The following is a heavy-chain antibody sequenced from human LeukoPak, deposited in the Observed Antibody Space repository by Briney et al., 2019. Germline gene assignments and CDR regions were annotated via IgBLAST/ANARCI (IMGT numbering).Heavy chain of an antibody. CDR1: GYTFTSYA. Sequence: GASVKVSCKASGYTFTSYAMNCVRQAPGQGLEWMGWINTNTGNPTYAQGFTGRFVFSLDTSVSTAYQQISSLKAEDTAVYYCARSTKRGYSGYDAPSDFDYWGQGTLVTVSS. V-gene: IGHV7-4-1*02. CDR2: INTNTGNP. J-gene: IGHJ4*02. CDR3: ARSTKRGYSGYDAPSDFDY. D-gene: IGHD5-12*01.